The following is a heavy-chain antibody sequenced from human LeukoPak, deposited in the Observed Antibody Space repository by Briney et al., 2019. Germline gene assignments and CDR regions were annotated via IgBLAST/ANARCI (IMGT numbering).Heavy chain of an antibody. CDR2: INTDGRTT. D-gene: IGHD3-22*01. V-gene: IGHV3-74*03. Sequence: PGGSLRLSCEASGFTFSSYWMHWVRQAPGKGLVWVSRINTDGRTTTFADSVRGRFTISRDNAKNTLYLQMNSLRAEDTAVYYCARSNYYGGTGYYYGYWGQGTLVTVSS. CDR3: ARSNYYGGTGYYYGY. CDR1: GFTFSSYW. J-gene: IGHJ4*02.